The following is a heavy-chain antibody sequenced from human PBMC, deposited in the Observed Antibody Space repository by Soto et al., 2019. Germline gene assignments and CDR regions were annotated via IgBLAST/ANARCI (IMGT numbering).Heavy chain of an antibody. Sequence: PSQTLSLTGTISGDSVSSNSAAWNWIRQSPSRGLEWLGRTYYRSKWYNDYAVSVKSRITINPDTSKNQFSLQLNSVTPEDTAVYYCARGRLQQLVPYYFDYWGQGTLVTVSS. V-gene: IGHV6-1*01. J-gene: IGHJ4*02. D-gene: IGHD6-13*01. CDR3: ARGRLQQLVPYYFDY. CDR2: TYYRSKWYN. CDR1: GDSVSSNSAA.